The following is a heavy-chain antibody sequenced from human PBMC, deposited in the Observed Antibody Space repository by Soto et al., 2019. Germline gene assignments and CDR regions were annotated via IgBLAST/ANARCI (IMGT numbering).Heavy chain of an antibody. D-gene: IGHD6-13*01. CDR1: GASISNTNW. Sequence: SETLSLTCAVSGASISNTNWWSWVRQPPGKGLEWIGEIYHSGTTNCDPSLKSRVTISVDKSKNQFSLKLSSVTAADTAVYYCAIPGAGDFDYWGQGTLVTVSS. CDR2: IYHSGTT. J-gene: IGHJ4*02. V-gene: IGHV4-4*02. CDR3: AIPGAGDFDY.